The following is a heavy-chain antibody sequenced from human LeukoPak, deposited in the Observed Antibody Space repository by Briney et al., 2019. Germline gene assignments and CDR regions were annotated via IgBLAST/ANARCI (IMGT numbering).Heavy chain of an antibody. D-gene: IGHD3-10*01. J-gene: IGHJ5*02. CDR2: IYYSGST. CDR3: ARVVLGGSGSPWIDP. Sequence: SETLSLTCTVSGGSISSSSYYWGCIRQPPGKGLEWIGSIYYSGSTYYNPSIKSRVTISVDTSKNQFSLKLSSVTAADTAVYYCARVVLGGSGSPWIDPWGQGTLVTVSS. V-gene: IGHV4-39*07. CDR1: GGSISSSSYY.